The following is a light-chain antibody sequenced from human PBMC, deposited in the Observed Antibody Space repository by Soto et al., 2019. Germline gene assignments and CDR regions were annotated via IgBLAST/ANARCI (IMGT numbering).Light chain of an antibody. Sequence: EIVMTQYPATLSVSPGERATLSCMASQSVSSNLAWYQQKPGQAPRLLIYDTYNRATGITPRFSGSGSGTDFTLTISSLEPEDFAVYYCQPRSNWPITFGQGTRLEIK. J-gene: IGKJ5*01. CDR2: DTY. V-gene: IGKV3-11*01. CDR1: QSVSSN. CDR3: QPRSNWPIT.